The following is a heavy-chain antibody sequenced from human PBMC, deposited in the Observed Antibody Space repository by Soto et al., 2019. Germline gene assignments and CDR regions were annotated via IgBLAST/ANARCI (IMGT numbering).Heavy chain of an antibody. D-gene: IGHD7-27*01. Sequence: ASVKVSCKASGYTFTNYDINWVRQTTGQGLEWMGWMNPHSGDTGYAQRFQGRVTMTRNTAISTAYMELSSLRFEDTAIYSCARAPRNWGFAFWGQGTPVTVSS. V-gene: IGHV1-8*01. CDR3: ARAPRNWGFAF. J-gene: IGHJ4*02. CDR2: MNPHSGDT. CDR1: GYTFTNYD.